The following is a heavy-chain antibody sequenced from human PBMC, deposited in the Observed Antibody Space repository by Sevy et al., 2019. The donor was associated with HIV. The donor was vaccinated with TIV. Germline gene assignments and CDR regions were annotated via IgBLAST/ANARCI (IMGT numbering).Heavy chain of an antibody. CDR2: FDPEDDET. V-gene: IGHV1-24*01. CDR1: GYTLTELS. CDR3: ATLTGSGYFFFDY. Sequence: ASVKVSCKVSGYTLTELSMHWVRQAPGKGLEWMGGFDPEDDETIYAQKFQGRVTMTEDTPTDTAYMELSSLRSDDTAVYYCATLTGSGYFFFDYWSQGTLVTVSS. D-gene: IGHD3-22*01. J-gene: IGHJ4*02.